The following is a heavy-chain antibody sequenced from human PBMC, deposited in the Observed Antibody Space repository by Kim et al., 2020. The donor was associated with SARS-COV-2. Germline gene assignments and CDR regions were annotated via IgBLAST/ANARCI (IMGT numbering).Heavy chain of an antibody. Sequence: GGSLRLSCTASGFTFGDYAMSWFRQAPGKGLEWIGFIRSKAYGGTTDYAASVKGRFTISRDDSKSIAYLQMNSLKTEDTAVYYCTRDSSTYYDILTTGGTDDWGQGPLVTVSS. CDR3: TRDSSTYYDILTTGGTDD. V-gene: IGHV3-49*03. CDR2: IRSKAYGGTT. J-gene: IGHJ4*02. D-gene: IGHD3-9*01. CDR1: GFTFGDYA.